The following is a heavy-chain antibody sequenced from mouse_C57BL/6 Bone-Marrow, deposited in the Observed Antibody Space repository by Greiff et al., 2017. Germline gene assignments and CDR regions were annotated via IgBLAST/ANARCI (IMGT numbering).Heavy chain of an antibody. CDR2: ISDGGSYT. V-gene: IGHV5-4*03. D-gene: IGHD1-1*01. J-gene: IGHJ2*01. CDR3: ASDYYGSSY. Sequence: EVKLMESGGGLVKPGGSLKLSCAASGFTFSSYAMSWVRQTPEKRLEWVATISDGGSYTYYPDNVKGRFTISRDNAKNNLYLQMSHLKSEDTAMYYCASDYYGSSYWGQGTTLTVSS. CDR1: GFTFSSYA.